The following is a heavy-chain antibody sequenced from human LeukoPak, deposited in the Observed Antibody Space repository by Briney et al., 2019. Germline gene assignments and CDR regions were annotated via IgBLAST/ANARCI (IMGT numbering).Heavy chain of an antibody. CDR2: IRYDGSNK. Sequence: PGGSLRLSCAASGFTFSSYGMHWVRQAPGKGLEWVAFIRYDGSNKYYADSVKGRFTISRDNSKNTLYLQMNSLRAEDTAVYYCAKAVGSISWSFDYWGQGTQVTVSS. J-gene: IGHJ4*02. V-gene: IGHV3-30*02. CDR3: AKAVGSISWSFDY. D-gene: IGHD6-13*01. CDR1: GFTFSSYG.